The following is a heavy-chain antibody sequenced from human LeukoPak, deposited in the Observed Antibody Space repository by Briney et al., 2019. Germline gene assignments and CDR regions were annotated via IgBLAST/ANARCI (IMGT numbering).Heavy chain of an antibody. CDR3: ARATYYYDSSGGLDS. CDR2: IYHSGST. Sequence: SETLSLTCTVSGGSISSYYWSWIRQPPGKGLEWIGEIYHSGSTNYNPSLKSRVTISVDKSKNQFSLKLSSVTAADTAVYYCARATYYYDSSGGLDSWGQGTLVTVSS. D-gene: IGHD3-22*01. J-gene: IGHJ4*02. V-gene: IGHV4-59*12. CDR1: GGSISSYY.